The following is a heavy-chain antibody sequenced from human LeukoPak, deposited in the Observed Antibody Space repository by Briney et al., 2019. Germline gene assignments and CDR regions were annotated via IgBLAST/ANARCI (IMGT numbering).Heavy chain of an antibody. Sequence: ASVKVSCKASGYTFTSYGISWVRQAPGQGLEWMGWISAYNGNTNYAQKLQGRVTMTTDTSTSTAYMELRSLRSDDTAAYYCARRWWELLRGYYYYGMDVWGQGTTVTVSS. CDR2: ISAYNGNT. V-gene: IGHV1-18*01. J-gene: IGHJ6*02. CDR1: GYTFTSYG. CDR3: ARRWWELLRGYYYYGMDV. D-gene: IGHD1-26*01.